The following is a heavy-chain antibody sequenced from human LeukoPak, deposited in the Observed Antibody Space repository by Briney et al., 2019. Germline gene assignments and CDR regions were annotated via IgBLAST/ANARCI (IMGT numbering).Heavy chain of an antibody. J-gene: IGHJ4*02. CDR2: IYTSGST. CDR1: GGSISSGSYY. V-gene: IGHV4-61*02. Sequence: SETLSLTCTVSGGSISSGSYYWSWIRQPAGKGLEWIGRIYTSGSTNYNPSLKSRVTISVDTSKNQFSLKLSSVTAADTAVYYCARRYGYSSSWYNYWGQGTLVTVSS. D-gene: IGHD6-13*01. CDR3: ARRYGYSSSWYNY.